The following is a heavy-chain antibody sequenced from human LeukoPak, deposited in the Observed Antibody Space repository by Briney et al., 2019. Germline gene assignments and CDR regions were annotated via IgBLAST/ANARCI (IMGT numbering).Heavy chain of an antibody. CDR3: AKKGQQTGTDYFDY. D-gene: IGHD3-9*01. Sequence: QPGGSLRLSCAASGFTFSSYEMNWVRQAPGKGLEWVSYISSSGSTIYYADSVKGRFTISRDNAKNSLYLQMNSLRAEDTAVYYCAKKGQQTGTDYFDYWGREPWSPSPQ. V-gene: IGHV3-48*03. CDR1: GFTFSSYE. J-gene: IGHJ4*02. CDR2: ISSSGSTI.